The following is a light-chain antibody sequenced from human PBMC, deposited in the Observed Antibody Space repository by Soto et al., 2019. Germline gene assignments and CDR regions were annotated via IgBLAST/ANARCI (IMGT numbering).Light chain of an antibody. J-gene: IGKJ1*01. V-gene: IGKV1-39*01. CDR1: QSITSY. CDR3: QQTYGTFWT. Sequence: DIKMNRSPSSLSASVGGGGAITCLASQSITSYLNWYQQKPGKAPNLLIYAASSLQSGVPSRFRGSGSGTDFTLTISSLQPEDFATYYCQQTYGTFWTFGQGTKVDI. CDR2: AAS.